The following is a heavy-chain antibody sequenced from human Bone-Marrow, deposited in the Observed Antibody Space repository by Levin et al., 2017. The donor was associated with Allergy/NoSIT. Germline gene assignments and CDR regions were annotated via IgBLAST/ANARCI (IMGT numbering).Heavy chain of an antibody. CDR3: ARRAYNSGWYAEVYYFDY. CDR1: GFTFGDYA. Sequence: GESLKISCTASGFTFGDYAMNWFRQAPGKGLEWVSYISSRSSTIYYADSVRGRFTISRDNAKNSLYLQLNSLRDEDTAVYYCARRAYNSGWYAEVYYFDYWGQGTLVTVSS. J-gene: IGHJ4*02. D-gene: IGHD6-19*01. CDR2: ISSRSSTI. V-gene: IGHV3-48*02.